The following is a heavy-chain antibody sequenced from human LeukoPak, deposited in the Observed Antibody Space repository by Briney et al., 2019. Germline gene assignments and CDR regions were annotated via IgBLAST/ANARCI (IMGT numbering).Heavy chain of an antibody. CDR1: GYSLSSGYY. CDR3: ARVGAVAGFEY. CDR2: IYHSGST. Sequence: SETLSLTCAVSGYSLSSGYYWGWIRQPPGKGLEWIGSIYHSGSTYYNPSLKSRVTISVATSKNQFSLNLSSVTAADTAMYDCARVGAVAGFEYWGQGTLVTVSS. V-gene: IGHV4-38-2*01. J-gene: IGHJ4*02. D-gene: IGHD6-19*01.